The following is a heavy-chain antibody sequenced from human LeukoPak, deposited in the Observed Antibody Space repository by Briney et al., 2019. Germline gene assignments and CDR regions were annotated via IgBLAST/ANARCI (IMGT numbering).Heavy chain of an antibody. CDR2: IIPIFGTA. J-gene: IGHJ3*02. V-gene: IGHV1-69*05. Sequence: SVKVSCKASGGTFSSYAISWVRQAPGQGLEWMGGIIPIFGTANYAQKFQGRVTITTDESTSTAYMELSSLRSEDTAVYYCARVGRIAARGPNPNDAFDIWGQGTMVTVSS. CDR3: ARVGRIAARGPNPNDAFDI. D-gene: IGHD6-6*01. CDR1: GGTFSSYA.